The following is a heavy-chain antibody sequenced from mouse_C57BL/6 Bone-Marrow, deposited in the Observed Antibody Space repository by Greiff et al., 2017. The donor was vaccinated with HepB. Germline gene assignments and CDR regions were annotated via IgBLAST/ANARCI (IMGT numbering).Heavy chain of an antibody. J-gene: IGHJ3*01. Sequence: VQLKQSGPELVKPGASVKISCKASGYSFTGYYMNWVKQSPEKSLEWIGEINPSTGGTTYNQKFKAKATLTVDKSSSTAYMQLKSLTSEDSAVYYCARKGNYSNPFAYWGQGTLVTVSA. V-gene: IGHV1-42*01. D-gene: IGHD2-5*01. CDR3: ARKGNYSNPFAY. CDR1: GYSFTGYY. CDR2: INPSTGGT.